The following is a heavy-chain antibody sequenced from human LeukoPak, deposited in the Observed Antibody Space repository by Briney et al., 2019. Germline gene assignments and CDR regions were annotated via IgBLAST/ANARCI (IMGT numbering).Heavy chain of an antibody. CDR2: IIPIFGTA. J-gene: IGHJ3*02. V-gene: IGHV1-69*13. D-gene: IGHD2-2*01. Sequence: ASVKVSCKASGGTFSSYAISWVRQAPGQGLEWMGGIIPIFGTANYAQKFQGRVTITADESTSTAYMELSSLRSEDTAVYYCARDLAVVPGGGAFDIWGQGTMVTVSS. CDR1: GGTFSSYA. CDR3: ARDLAVVPGGGAFDI.